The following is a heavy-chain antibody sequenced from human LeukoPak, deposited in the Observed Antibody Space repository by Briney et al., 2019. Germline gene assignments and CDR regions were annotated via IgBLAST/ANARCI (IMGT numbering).Heavy chain of an antibody. CDR1: AFSFSSYA. CDR3: AIHKEYQLLFCFDY. D-gene: IGHD2-2*01. V-gene: IGHV3-23*01. Sequence: GGSLTLSCAASAFSFSSYAMSCVRQPPGEGLEWVSAISGSGGSTYYADSVKGRFTISRDNSKNTLYLQMNSLRAEDTAVYYCAIHKEYQLLFCFDYWGQGTLVTVSS. J-gene: IGHJ4*02. CDR2: ISGSGGST.